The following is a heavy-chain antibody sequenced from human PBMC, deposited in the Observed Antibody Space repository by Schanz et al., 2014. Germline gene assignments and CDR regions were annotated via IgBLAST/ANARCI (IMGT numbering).Heavy chain of an antibody. D-gene: IGHD1-26*01. J-gene: IGHJ4*02. CDR1: GGSIISSTW. CDR3: VRGVGAWEQRIFDY. V-gene: IGHV4-4*02. Sequence: QVLLQESGPGVVKPSGTLSLTCAVSGGSIISSTWWGWVRQPPGKGLEWIGEIYHNGDTSFNPSLKSRPIRYVDKSKKKFSLRLTSLTAADTALYYCVRGVGAWEQRIFDYWGKGTLVTVSS. CDR2: IYHNGDT.